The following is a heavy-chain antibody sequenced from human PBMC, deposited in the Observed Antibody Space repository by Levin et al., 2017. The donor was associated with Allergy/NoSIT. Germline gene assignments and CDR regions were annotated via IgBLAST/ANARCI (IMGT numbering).Heavy chain of an antibody. CDR1: GFSLTTHGVC. CDR2: IDWDDYK. D-gene: IGHD3-16*01. Sequence: SGPTLVKPTQTLTLTCTFSGFSLTTHGVCVSWIRQPPGKALEWLARIDWDDYKYYNPSLKTRLTISTDTSKSQVVLTITNMDPMDTASYYCERLRGEKSFDYWGQGTLVTVSS. J-gene: IGHJ4*02. CDR3: ERLRGEKSFDY. V-gene: IGHV2-70*11.